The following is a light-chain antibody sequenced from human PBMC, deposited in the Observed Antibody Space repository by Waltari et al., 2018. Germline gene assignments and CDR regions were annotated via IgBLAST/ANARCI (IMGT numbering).Light chain of an antibody. CDR2: GVN. Sequence: QSVLTQPPSVSGAPGQRVTISCTGGGSNIGAGYDVHWYRQLPGTAPELLIYGVNNRPSGVPDRFFGSLAGTSASLAITGLQAEDEADYYCQSYDTSLSVVFGGGTKLTV. CDR1: GSNIGAGYD. V-gene: IGLV1-40*01. CDR3: QSYDTSLSVV. J-gene: IGLJ2*01.